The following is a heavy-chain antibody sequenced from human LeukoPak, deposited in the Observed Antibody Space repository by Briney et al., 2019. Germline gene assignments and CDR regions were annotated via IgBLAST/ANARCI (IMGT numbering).Heavy chain of an antibody. J-gene: IGHJ4*02. CDR3: AREHVLAEFFDY. D-gene: IGHD3-16*01. V-gene: IGHV3-74*01. Sequence: AGGSLRLSCAASGFSFSSYWMHWVRQTPGKGLVWISRIKNDGSSASYADSVKGRLTISRDNAKSMLFLQINSLSAEDTAVYYCAREHVLAEFFDYWGRGTLVTVSS. CDR1: GFSFSSYW. CDR2: IKNDGSSA.